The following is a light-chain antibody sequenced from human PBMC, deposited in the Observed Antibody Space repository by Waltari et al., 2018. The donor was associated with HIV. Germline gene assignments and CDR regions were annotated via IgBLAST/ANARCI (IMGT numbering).Light chain of an antibody. CDR1: QNINSY. CDR3: HQTYSLPHT. J-gene: IGKJ5*01. V-gene: IGKV1-39*01. Sequence: DIEMTQSPSSLSASVGDRVAITCRASQNINSYLNWYQVTPGKAPKLLIFAASNLHSGVPPRFSGNESATDFTLTVSSLQPEDFATYFCHQTYSLPHTFGQGTRLEIK. CDR2: AAS.